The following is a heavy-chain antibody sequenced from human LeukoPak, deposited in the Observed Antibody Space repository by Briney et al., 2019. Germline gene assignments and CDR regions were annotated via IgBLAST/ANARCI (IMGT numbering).Heavy chain of an antibody. CDR3: AKRPISGDDKSFDY. V-gene: IGHV3-23*01. J-gene: IGHJ4*02. Sequence: GGSLTLSCPASGFTVINYAMNWVRQAPGKGLEWVSTIRESSGDTYYEDSVKGRFTIYRDISKNTVYLQMNSLRVEDTAVYFCAKRPISGDDKSFDYWGQGLLVTVSS. CDR1: GFTVINYA. D-gene: IGHD2-21*01. CDR2: IRESSGDT.